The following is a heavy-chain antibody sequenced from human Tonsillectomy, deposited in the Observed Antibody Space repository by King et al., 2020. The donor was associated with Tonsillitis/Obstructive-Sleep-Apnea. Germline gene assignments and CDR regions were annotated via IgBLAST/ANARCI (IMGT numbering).Heavy chain of an antibody. CDR2: FYYSGST. Sequence: QLQESGPGLVKPSETLSLTCTVSGGSISSYYWSWIRQPPGKGLEWIGYFYYSGSTNYNPSLKSRVTISVDTSKNQFSLKLSSVTAADTAVYYCARHLDAADYWGQGTLVTVSS. V-gene: IGHV4-59*08. J-gene: IGHJ4*02. D-gene: IGHD1-1*01. CDR1: GGSISSYY. CDR3: ARHLDAADY.